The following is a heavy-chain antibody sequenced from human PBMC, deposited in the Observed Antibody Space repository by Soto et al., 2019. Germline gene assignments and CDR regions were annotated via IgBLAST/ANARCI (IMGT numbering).Heavy chain of an antibody. V-gene: IGHV4-30-2*01. D-gene: IGHD3-3*01. CDR1: GGSISSGGYS. CDR2: IYHSGST. J-gene: IGHJ5*02. CDR3: VRAGANRSSEWPIWFDP. Sequence: QLQLQESGLGLVQPSQTLSLTCTVSGGSISSGGYSWTWIRQPPGKGLEWIGYIYHSGSTFYNPSLRSRVSTSVDRPKNEFSLKMNSVPAADTAMYYCVRAGANRSSEWPIWFDPRGLGTLVTVSS.